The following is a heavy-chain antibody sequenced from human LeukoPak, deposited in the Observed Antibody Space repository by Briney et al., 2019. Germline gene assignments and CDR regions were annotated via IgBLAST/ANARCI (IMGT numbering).Heavy chain of an antibody. J-gene: IGHJ4*02. D-gene: IGHD2-15*01. CDR1: GGTFSSYA. CDR3: ARAPSCSGGSCYGGFDN. V-gene: IGHV1-46*01. Sequence: ASVKVSCKASGGTFSSYAISWVRQAPGQGLEWMGIINPSGGSTSYPQKFQGRVTMTRDTSTSTVYMELSSLRSEDTAVYYCARAPSCSGGSCYGGFDNWGQGTLVTVSS. CDR2: INPSGGST.